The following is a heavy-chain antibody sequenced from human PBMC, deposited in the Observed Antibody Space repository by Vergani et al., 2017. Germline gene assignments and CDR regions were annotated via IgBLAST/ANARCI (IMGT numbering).Heavy chain of an antibody. Sequence: QVQLQQWGAGLLKPSETLSLTCAVYGGSFSGYYWSWIRQPPGKGLEWIGEINHSGSTNYNPSLKSRVTISVDTSKNQFSLKLSSVTAADTAVYYCARGHLYGSVSYYNPHYYFDYWGQGTLVTVSS. CDR2: INHSGST. CDR1: GGSFSGYY. CDR3: ARGHLYGSVSYYNPHYYFDY. V-gene: IGHV4-34*01. D-gene: IGHD3-10*01. J-gene: IGHJ4*02.